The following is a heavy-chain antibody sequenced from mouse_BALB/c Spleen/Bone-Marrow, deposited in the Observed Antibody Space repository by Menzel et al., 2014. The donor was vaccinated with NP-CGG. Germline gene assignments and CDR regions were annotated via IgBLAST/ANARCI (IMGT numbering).Heavy chain of an antibody. D-gene: IGHD3-3*01. CDR2: SRNKANDYTT. V-gene: IGHV7-1*02. Sequence: EVHLVESGGGLVQPGGSLRLSCATSGFTFSDFYMEWVRQPPGKRLEWIAASRNKANDYTTEYSASVKGRFIVSRDTSQSILYLQMNALRAEDTAIYYCARAPGTWYFDYWGQGTTLTVSS. J-gene: IGHJ2*01. CDR1: GFTFSDFY. CDR3: ARAPGTWYFDY.